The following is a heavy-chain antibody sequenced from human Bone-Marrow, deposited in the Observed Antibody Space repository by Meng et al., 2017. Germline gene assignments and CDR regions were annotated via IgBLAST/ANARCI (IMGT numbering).Heavy chain of an antibody. CDR2: IYSGGST. J-gene: IGHJ4*02. CDR1: GFTVSSNY. Sequence: GESLKISCAASGFTVSSNYMSWVRQAPGKGLEWVSVIYSGGSTYYADSVKGRFTITRDNSKNTLYLQMNSLRAEDTAVYYCARDPPGVAASISGGWGQGTLVTVSS. V-gene: IGHV3-53*01. D-gene: IGHD3-16*01. CDR3: ARDPPGVAASISGG.